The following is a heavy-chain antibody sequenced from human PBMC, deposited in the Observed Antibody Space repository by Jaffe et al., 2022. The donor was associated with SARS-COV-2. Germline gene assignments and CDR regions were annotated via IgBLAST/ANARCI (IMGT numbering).Heavy chain of an antibody. V-gene: IGHV3-7*01. CDR3: ARGLLGVPNWFDP. Sequence: EVQLVESGGGLVQPGGSLRLSCAASGFTFNTFWMSWVRQAPGKGLEWVANIKHDGSAKYYVDSVKGRFTISRDNAENSLYLQMNSLRAEDTAVYYCARGLLGVPNWFDPWGQGTLVTVSS. D-gene: IGHD3-10*01. J-gene: IGHJ5*02. CDR2: IKHDGSAK. CDR1: GFTFNTFW.